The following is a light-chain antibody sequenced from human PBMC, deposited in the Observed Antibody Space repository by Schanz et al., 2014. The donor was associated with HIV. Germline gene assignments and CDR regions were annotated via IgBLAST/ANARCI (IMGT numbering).Light chain of an antibody. CDR1: SSNIGSNT. J-gene: IGLJ3*02. CDR2: SND. Sequence: QAVVTQPPSASGTPGQRVTISCSGSSSNIGSNTVNWYQQLPGTAPRLLIRSNDVRPSGVPDRFSGSKSGTSASLAISGLQDEDEADYYCSSYGGGDTLLFGGGTKLTVL. V-gene: IGLV1-44*01. CDR3: SSYGGGDTLL.